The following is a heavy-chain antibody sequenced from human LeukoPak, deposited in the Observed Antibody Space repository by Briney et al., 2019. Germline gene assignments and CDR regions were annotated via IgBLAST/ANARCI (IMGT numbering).Heavy chain of an antibody. CDR1: GFTVSSNS. D-gene: IGHD3-22*01. Sequence: PGGSLRLSCTVSGFTVSSNSMSRVRQAPGKGLEWVSFIYSDNTHYSDSVKGRFTISRDNSKNTLYLQMNSLRAEDTAVYYCARDPRGPTGYDHSGRDSFDYWGQGTLVTVSS. V-gene: IGHV3-53*01. J-gene: IGHJ4*02. CDR2: IYSDNT. CDR3: ARDPRGPTGYDHSGRDSFDY.